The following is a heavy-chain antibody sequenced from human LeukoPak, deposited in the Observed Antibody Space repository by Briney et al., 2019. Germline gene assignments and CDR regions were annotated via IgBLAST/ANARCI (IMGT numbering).Heavy chain of an antibody. D-gene: IGHD3-10*01. Sequence: KASETLSLTCTVSGYSISSYYYWGWIRQPPGKGLEWIGEINHSGSTNYNPSLKSRVTISVDTSKNQFSLKLSSVTAADTAVYYCARGRITMVRGVIPPGPYFDYWGQGTLVTVSS. V-gene: IGHV4-38-2*02. CDR2: INHSGST. J-gene: IGHJ4*02. CDR1: GYSISSYYY. CDR3: ARGRITMVRGVIPPGPYFDY.